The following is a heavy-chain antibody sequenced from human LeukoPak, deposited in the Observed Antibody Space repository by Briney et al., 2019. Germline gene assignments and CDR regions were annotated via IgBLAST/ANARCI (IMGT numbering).Heavy chain of an antibody. CDR3: AKDLSGRGYYFDY. V-gene: IGHV3-23*01. CDR2: ISGSGGST. CDR1: GFTFSDYA. D-gene: IGHD3-10*01. J-gene: IGHJ4*02. Sequence: GGSLRLSCAASGFTFSDYAMSWVRQAPGKGLEWVSAISGSGGSTYYADSVKGRFTISRDNSKNTLYLQMNSLRAEDTAVYYRAKDLSGRGYYFDYWGQGTLVTVSS.